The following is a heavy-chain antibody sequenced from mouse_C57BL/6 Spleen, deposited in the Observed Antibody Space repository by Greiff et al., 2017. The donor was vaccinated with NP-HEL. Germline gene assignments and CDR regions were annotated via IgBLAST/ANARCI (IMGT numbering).Heavy chain of an antibody. V-gene: IGHV1-47*01. CDR2: FHPYNDDT. J-gene: IGHJ4*01. D-gene: IGHD1-1*01. Sequence: LVESGAELVKPGASVKMSCKASGYTFTTYPIEWMKQNPGKSLEWIGNFHPYNDDTKYNEKFKGKATLTVEKSSSTVYLELSRLTSDDSAVYYCARGYGSSYDYYAMDYWGQGTSVTVSS. CDR1: GYTFTTYP. CDR3: ARGYGSSYDYYAMDY.